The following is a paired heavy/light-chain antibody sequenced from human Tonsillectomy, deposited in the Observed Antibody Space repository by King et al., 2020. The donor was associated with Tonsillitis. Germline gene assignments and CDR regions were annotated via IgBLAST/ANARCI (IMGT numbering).Light chain of an antibody. CDR1: QSVSSY. J-gene: IGKJ4*01. Sequence: EIVLTQSPATLSLSPGERATLSCRASQSVSSYLAWYQQKPGQAPRLLIYDASNRATGIPARFSGSGSGTDFTLTISSLEPEDFAVYYCQQRSNWPPLTFGGGTKVEI. CDR3: QQRSNWPPLT. V-gene: IGKV3-11*01. CDR2: DAS.
Heavy chain of an antibody. D-gene: IGHD1-1*01. CDR3: AKSGIQVRIDYMDV. J-gene: IGHJ6*03. Sequence: QVQLVESGGGVVQPGRFLRLSCGASGFTFSSYGMHWVRQAPGKGLEWVATISYDGSNKYHADPVKGRFTISRDNSKNTLYLQMNGLRAEDTAVYYCAKSGIQVRIDYMDVWGKGTTVTVSS. CDR1: GFTFSSYG. CDR2: ISYDGSNK. V-gene: IGHV3-30*18.